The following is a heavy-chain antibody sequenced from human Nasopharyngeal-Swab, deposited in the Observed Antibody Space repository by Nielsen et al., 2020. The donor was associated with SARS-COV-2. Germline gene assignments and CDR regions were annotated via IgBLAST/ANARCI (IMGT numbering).Heavy chain of an antibody. CDR2: IWYDGSNK. CDR3: ARDIPAMGAPSDGFY. V-gene: IGHV3-33*08. Sequence: GESLKISCAASGFTFSSYDMHWVRQAPAKGLEWVAVIWYDGSNKYYADSVKGRFTISRDNSKNQLYLQMNRLRAEDTAVYYCARDIPAMGAPSDGFYWGQGTLVTVSS. CDR1: GFTFSSYD. D-gene: IGHD1-26*01. J-gene: IGHJ4*02.